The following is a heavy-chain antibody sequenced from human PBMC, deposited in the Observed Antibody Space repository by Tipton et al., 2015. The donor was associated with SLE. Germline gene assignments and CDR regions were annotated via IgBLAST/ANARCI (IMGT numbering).Heavy chain of an antibody. Sequence: QLVQSGGGVVQPGRSLRLSCAASGFTFSSYTMNWVRQAPGKGLEWVSSISSSSSYIYYADSVKGRFTISRDNAKNSLYLQMNSLRAEDTAVYYCARHKDDAFDIWGQGTMVTVSS. V-gene: IGHV3-21*01. CDR3: ARHKDDAFDI. CDR1: GFTFSSYT. CDR2: ISSSSSYI. J-gene: IGHJ3*02.